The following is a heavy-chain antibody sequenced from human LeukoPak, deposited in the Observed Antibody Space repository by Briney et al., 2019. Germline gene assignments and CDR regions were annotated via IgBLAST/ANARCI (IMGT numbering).Heavy chain of an antibody. D-gene: IGHD5-24*01. J-gene: IGHJ3*02. CDR2: VYYSGST. V-gene: IGHV4-39*07. CDR1: GGSISSSSYY. CDR3: ARVRDGYNDAYDI. Sequence: SETLSLTCTVSGGSISSSSYYWGWIRQPPGKGLEWIGSVYYSGSTYYNPSLKSRVTISVDTSKNQFSLKLSSVTAADTAVYYCARVRDGYNDAYDIWGQGTMVTVTS.